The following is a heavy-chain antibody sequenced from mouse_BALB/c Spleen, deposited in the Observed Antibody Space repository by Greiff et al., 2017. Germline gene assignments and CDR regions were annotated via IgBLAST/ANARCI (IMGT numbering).Heavy chain of an antibody. CDR1: GYSITSDYA. Sequence: EVQLVESGPGLVKPSQSLSLTCTVTGYSITSDYAWNWIRQFPGNKLEWMGYISYSGSTSYNPSLKSRISITRDTSKNQFFLQLNSVTTEDTATYYCARLPYYAMDYWGQGTSVTVSS. CDR3: ARLPYYAMDY. CDR2: ISYSGST. V-gene: IGHV3-2*02. J-gene: IGHJ4*01.